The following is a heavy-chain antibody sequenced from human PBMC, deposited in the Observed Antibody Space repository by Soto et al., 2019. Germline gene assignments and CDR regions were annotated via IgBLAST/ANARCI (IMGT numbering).Heavy chain of an antibody. J-gene: IGHJ6*02. Sequence: GASVKVSCKASGGTFSSYAISWVRQAPGQGLEWMGGIIPIFGTANYAQKFQGRVTITADESTSTAYMELSSLRSEGTAVYYCARGAIAARQEYYYYGMDVWGQGTTVTSP. CDR3: ARGAIAARQEYYYYGMDV. D-gene: IGHD6-6*01. V-gene: IGHV1-69*13. CDR2: IIPIFGTA. CDR1: GGTFSSYA.